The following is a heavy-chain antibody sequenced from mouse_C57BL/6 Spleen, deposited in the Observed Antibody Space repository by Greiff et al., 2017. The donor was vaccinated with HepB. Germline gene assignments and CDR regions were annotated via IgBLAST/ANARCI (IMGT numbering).Heavy chain of an antibody. CDR2: IDPETGGT. CDR3: TRGRNYYGSSIYAMDY. V-gene: IGHV1-15*01. Sequence: QVQLQQSGAELVRPGASVTLSCKASGYTFTDYEMHWVKQTPVHGLEWIGAIDPETGGTAYNQKFKGKAIRTADKSSSTAYMELRSLTSEDSAVYYCTRGRNYYGSSIYAMDYWGQGTSVTVSS. D-gene: IGHD1-1*01. J-gene: IGHJ4*01. CDR1: GYTFTDYE.